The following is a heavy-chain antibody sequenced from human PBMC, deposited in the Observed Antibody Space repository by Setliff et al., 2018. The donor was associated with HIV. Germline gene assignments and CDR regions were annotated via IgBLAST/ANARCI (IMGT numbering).Heavy chain of an antibody. D-gene: IGHD3-22*01. Sequence: SETLSLTCTVSGGSISEYYWSWIRQPPGKGLEWIGYIDYSGSTNCNASLKSRLTMSIDTSKSQFSLKLSSVTAADTAVYYCARSLVPSGYYYGRHAFDIWGQGTKVTVS. CDR1: GGSISEYY. CDR2: IDYSGST. CDR3: ARSLVPSGYYYGRHAFDI. V-gene: IGHV4-59*08. J-gene: IGHJ3*02.